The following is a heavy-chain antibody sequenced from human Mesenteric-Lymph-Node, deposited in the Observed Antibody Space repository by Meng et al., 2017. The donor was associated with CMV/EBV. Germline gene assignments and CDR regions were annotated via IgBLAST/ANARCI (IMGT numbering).Heavy chain of an antibody. Sequence: VSCGSISSSGYYWSWIRQHPGKGLEWIGYIYYSGSTYYNPSLKSRVTISVDTSKNQFSLKLSSVTAADTAVYYCARDYYDSSGGFDYWGQGTLVTVSS. D-gene: IGHD3-22*01. CDR2: IYYSGST. V-gene: IGHV4-31*02. J-gene: IGHJ4*02. CDR1: CGSISSSGYY. CDR3: ARDYYDSSGGFDY.